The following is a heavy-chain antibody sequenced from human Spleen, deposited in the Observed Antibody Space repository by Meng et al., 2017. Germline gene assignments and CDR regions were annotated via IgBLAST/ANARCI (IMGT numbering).Heavy chain of an antibody. V-gene: IGHV3-21*01. CDR3: ARDLGRDGYNFGLIY. Sequence: EVQLVESGGGLVKPGGSLRLSCAASGFTFSSYSMNWVRQAPGKGLEWVSSISSSSSYIYYADSVKGRFTISRDNAKNSLYLQMNSLRAEDTAVYYCARDLGRDGYNFGLIYWGQGTLVTVSS. D-gene: IGHD5-24*01. J-gene: IGHJ4*02. CDR2: ISSSSSYI. CDR1: GFTFSSYS.